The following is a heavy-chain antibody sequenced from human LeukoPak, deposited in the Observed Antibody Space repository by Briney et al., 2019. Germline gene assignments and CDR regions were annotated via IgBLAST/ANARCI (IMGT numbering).Heavy chain of an antibody. Sequence: PGGSLRLSCAASGFTFSSYWMHWVRQAPGKGLVWVSRINSDESSTSYADSVKGRFTISRDNAKNTLYLQMNSLRAEDTAVYYCAGEKVGAPRLFDYWGQGTLVTVSS. D-gene: IGHD1-26*01. CDR2: INSDESST. CDR1: GFTFSSYW. CDR3: AGEKVGAPRLFDY. V-gene: IGHV3-74*01. J-gene: IGHJ4*02.